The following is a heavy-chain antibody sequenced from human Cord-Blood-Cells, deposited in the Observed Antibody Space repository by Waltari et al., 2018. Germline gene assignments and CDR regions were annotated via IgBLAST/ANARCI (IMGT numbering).Heavy chain of an antibody. CDR2: ISGSGGRT. CDR3: AKTPDDFWSGYYFDY. Sequence: EVQLLESGGGLVQPGGSLRLSCAASGFTFSSYAMSWVRQAPGKGLEWVSAISGSGGRTYYADSVKGRFTISRDNSKNTLYLQMNSLRAEDTAVYYCAKTPDDFWSGYYFDYWGQGTLVTVSS. CDR1: GFTFSSYA. V-gene: IGHV3-23*01. D-gene: IGHD3-3*01. J-gene: IGHJ4*02.